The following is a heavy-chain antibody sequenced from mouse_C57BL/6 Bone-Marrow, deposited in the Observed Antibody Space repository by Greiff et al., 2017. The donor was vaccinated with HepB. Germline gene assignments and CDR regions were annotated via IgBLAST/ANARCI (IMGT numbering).Heavy chain of an antibody. CDR1: GFTFSSYA. D-gene: IGHD1-1*01. CDR2: ISDGGSYT. V-gene: IGHV5-4*03. CDR3: ARGVVATDYAMDY. J-gene: IGHJ4*01. Sequence: EVKLVESGGGLVKPGGSLKLSCAASGFTFSSYAMSWVRQTPEKRLEWVATISDGGSYTYYPDNVKGRFTISRDNAKNNLYLQMSHLKSEDTAMYYCARGVVATDYAMDYWGQGTSVTVSS.